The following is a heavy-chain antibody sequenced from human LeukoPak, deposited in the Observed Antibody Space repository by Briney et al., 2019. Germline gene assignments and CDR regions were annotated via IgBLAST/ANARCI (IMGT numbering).Heavy chain of an antibody. CDR3: ARGFDAHSAFDI. CDR1: GGSISSSDYY. CDR2: IHYSGST. V-gene: IGHV4-30-4*01. Sequence: SETLSLTCTVSGGSISSSDYYWSWIRQPPGKGLEWIGYIHYSGSTSYNPSLKSRVTISVDTSKNQFSLKLTSVTAADTAVYYCARGFDAHSAFDIWGQGTMVTVSS. D-gene: IGHD3-9*01. J-gene: IGHJ3*02.